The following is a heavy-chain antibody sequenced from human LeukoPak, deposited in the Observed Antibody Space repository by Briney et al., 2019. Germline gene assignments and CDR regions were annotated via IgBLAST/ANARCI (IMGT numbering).Heavy chain of an antibody. Sequence: SGTLSLTCDVSDDDIRMYNWWSWVRQSPGKGLEWIGEMSRAGYSNFNPSLRSRATISIDTSGSAVSLTLRSVTAADTAVYFCATRNADSFYFDYWGRGTLVTVSS. CDR1: DDDIRMYNW. D-gene: IGHD4-17*01. CDR3: ATRNADSFYFDY. J-gene: IGHJ4*02. V-gene: IGHV4-4*02. CDR2: MSRAGYS.